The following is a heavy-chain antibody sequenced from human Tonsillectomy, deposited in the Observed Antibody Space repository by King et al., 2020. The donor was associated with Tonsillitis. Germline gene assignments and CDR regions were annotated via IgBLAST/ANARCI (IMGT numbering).Heavy chain of an antibody. V-gene: IGHV4-59*01. CDR2: IYYSVST. CDR3: AREPDFGANSGAFDI. J-gene: IGHJ3*02. Sequence: VQLQESGPGLVKPSETLSLTCTVSGGSIDSFYWSWIRQPPGKGLEWIGYIYYSVSTNYNPSLKSRVTISLDMSKNQFSLKLNSVTAADTAVFYCAREPDFGANSGAFDIWGQGTMVTVSS. CDR1: GGSIDSFY. D-gene: IGHD4-23*01.